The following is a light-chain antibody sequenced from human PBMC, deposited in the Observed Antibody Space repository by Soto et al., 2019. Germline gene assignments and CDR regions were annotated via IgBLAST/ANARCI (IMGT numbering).Light chain of an antibody. Sequence: ETVLTQSPATLCLSPGEGATLSGRASQSVSSYLAWYQQKPGQAPRLLIYDASNRATGIPARFSGSGSGTEFTLTISNLEPEDFGVYYCQHRSIWPVSFGQGTRLEIK. V-gene: IGKV3-11*01. CDR2: DAS. CDR3: QHRSIWPVS. J-gene: IGKJ5*01. CDR1: QSVSSY.